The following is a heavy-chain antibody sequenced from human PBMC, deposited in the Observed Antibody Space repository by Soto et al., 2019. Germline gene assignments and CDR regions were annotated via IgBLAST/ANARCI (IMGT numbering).Heavy chain of an antibody. CDR3: ARVPPYYDFWSGYYSWFDP. CDR2: MNPNSGNT. J-gene: IGHJ5*02. CDR1: GYTFTSYD. Sequence: ASVKVSCKASGYTFTSYDINWVRQATGQGLEWMGWMNPNSGNTGYAQKFQGRVTMTRNTSISTAYMELSSLRFEDTAVYYCARVPPYYDFWSGYYSWFDPWGQGTLVTVSS. V-gene: IGHV1-8*01. D-gene: IGHD3-3*01.